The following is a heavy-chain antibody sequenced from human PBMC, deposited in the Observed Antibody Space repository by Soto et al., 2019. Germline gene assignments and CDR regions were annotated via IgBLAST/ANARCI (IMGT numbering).Heavy chain of an antibody. Sequence: QVQLQASGPGLVKPSQTLSLTCTVSGGSISSGGYYWSWIRQHPGKGLEWIGYIYYSWSTYYNPYIKSRVTISVATSKNQFSRKMCSVTAADTAVYYCARNPRGSGSLEPWGQGTLVTVSS. J-gene: IGHJ5*02. CDR3: ARNPRGSGSLEP. CDR1: GGSISSGGYY. CDR2: IYYSWST. D-gene: IGHD3-10*01. V-gene: IGHV4-31*03.